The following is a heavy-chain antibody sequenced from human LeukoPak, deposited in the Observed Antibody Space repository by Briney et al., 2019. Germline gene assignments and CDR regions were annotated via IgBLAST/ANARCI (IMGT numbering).Heavy chain of an antibody. D-gene: IGHD5-18*01. CDR1: GFTFRSYS. CDR2: TSSSSSYI. CDR3: ARDRFSYGYYFDY. Sequence: GGSLRLSCAASGFTFRSYSMNWVRQAPGKGLEWVSSTSSSSSYIYYADSVKGRFTISRDNAKNSLYLQMNSLRAEDTAVYYCARDRFSYGYYFDYWGQGTLVTVSS. V-gene: IGHV3-21*01. J-gene: IGHJ4*02.